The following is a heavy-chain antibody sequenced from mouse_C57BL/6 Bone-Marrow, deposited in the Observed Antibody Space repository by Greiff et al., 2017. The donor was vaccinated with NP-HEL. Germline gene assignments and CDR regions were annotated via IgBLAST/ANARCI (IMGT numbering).Heavy chain of an antibody. V-gene: IGHV1-9*01. D-gene: IGHD3-2*02. J-gene: IGHJ2*01. CDR3: TRYTNDQATCYFDY. CDR2: ILPGSGST. Sequence: QVQLKQSGAELMKPGASVKLSCKATGYTFTGYWIEWVKQRPGHGLEWIGEILPGSGSTNYNEKFKGKATFTADTSSNTAYMQLSSLTTEDSANYCCTRYTNDQATCYFDYWGQGNTITVSA. CDR1: GYTFTGYW.